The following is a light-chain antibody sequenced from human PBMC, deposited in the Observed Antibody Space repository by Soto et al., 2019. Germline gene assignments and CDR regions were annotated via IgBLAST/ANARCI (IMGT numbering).Light chain of an antibody. V-gene: IGLV1-47*01. Sequence: QSVLTQPPSASGTPGQNGTISCSGTSSNIGTNYVYWDYHLPGTAPKLLIYSNNQRPSGVPDRLSGSRSGTSASLAIRGLLAEDEADYMCASWDDSLRGGVFGGGTKLTVL. CDR2: SNN. J-gene: IGLJ3*02. CDR1: SSNIGTNY. CDR3: ASWDDSLRGGV.